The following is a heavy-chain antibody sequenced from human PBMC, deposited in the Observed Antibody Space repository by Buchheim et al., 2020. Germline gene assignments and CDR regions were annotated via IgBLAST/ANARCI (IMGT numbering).Heavy chain of an antibody. D-gene: IGHD3-3*01. V-gene: IGHV4-34*01. CDR2: INHRGST. CDR3: ARGDDFWSGYYIDY. CDR1: GGSFSGYY. Sequence: QVQLQQWGAGLLKPSETLSLTCAVYGGSFSGYYWSWIRQPPGKGLEWLGEINHRGSTNYNPSLKSRVTISVDTSKNQFSLKLSSVTAADTAVYYCARGDDFWSGYYIDYWGQGTL. J-gene: IGHJ4*02.